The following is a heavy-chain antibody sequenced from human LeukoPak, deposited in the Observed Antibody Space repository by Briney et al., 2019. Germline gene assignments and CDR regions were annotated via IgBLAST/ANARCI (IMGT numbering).Heavy chain of an antibody. V-gene: IGHV3-30-3*01. Sequence: PGRSLRLSCAASGFTFSDYAMHWVRQAPGKGLEWVAVISKDGSDKYYPGSVKGRFTISRDNSKNTLYLQMNSLRAEDTAVYYCVREAGEYYFDYWGQGTLVTVSS. J-gene: IGHJ4*02. CDR3: VREAGEYYFDY. CDR1: GFTFSDYA. D-gene: IGHD3-16*01. CDR2: ISKDGSDK.